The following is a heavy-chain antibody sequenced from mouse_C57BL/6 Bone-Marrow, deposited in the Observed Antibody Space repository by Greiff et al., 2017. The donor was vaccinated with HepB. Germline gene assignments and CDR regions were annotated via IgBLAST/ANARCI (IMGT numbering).Heavy chain of an antibody. CDR2: IRSKSNNYAT. V-gene: IGHV10-1*01. CDR3: VSNYDAMDY. CDR1: GFSFNTYA. Sequence: EVNVVESGGGLVQPKGSLKLSCAASGFSFNTYAMNWVRQAPGKGLEWVARIRSKSNNYATYYADSVKDRFTISRDDSESMLYLQMNNLKTEDTAMYYCVSNYDAMDYWGQGTSVTVSS. J-gene: IGHJ4*01.